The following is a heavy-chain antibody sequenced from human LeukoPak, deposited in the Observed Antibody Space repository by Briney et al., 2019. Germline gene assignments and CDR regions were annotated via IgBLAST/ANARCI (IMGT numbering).Heavy chain of an antibody. CDR3: AGDFGSGSYRFDY. CDR1: GGSISSSSYY. D-gene: IGHD3-10*01. V-gene: IGHV4-39*01. Sequence: PSETLSLTCTVSGGSISSSSYYWGWIRQPPGKGLEWIGSIYYSGSTYYNPSLKSRVTISVDTSKNQFSLKLSSVTAADTAVYYCAGDFGSGSYRFDYWGQGILVTVSS. CDR2: IYYSGST. J-gene: IGHJ4*01.